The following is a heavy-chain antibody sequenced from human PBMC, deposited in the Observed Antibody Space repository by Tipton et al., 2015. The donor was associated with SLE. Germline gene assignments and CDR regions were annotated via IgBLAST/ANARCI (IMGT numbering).Heavy chain of an antibody. CDR2: IYYSGST. CDR1: GDSISFHY. V-gene: IGHV4-59*08. D-gene: IGHD2-15*01. J-gene: IGHJ4*02. CDR3: ASVKSLIGRHFDY. Sequence: TLSLTCTVSGDSISFHYWSWIRQPPGKGLEWIGYIYYSGSTTYNPSLKSRVTISVDTSKNQFSLKLSSVTAADTAVYYCASVKSLIGRHFDYWGQGTLVTVSS.